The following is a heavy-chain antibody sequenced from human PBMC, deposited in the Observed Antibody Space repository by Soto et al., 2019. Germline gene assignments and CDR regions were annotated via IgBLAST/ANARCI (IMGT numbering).Heavy chain of an antibody. D-gene: IGHD2-8*01. CDR1: GFTFSSYA. CDR3: AKEGREGDVLMVYAGGGMDV. Sequence: GGSLRLSCAASGFTFSSYAMSWVRQAPGKGLEWVSAISGSGGSTYYADSVKGRFTISRDNSKNTLYLQMNSLRAEDTAVYYCAKEGREGDVLMVYAGGGMDVWGQGTTVTVSS. V-gene: IGHV3-23*01. J-gene: IGHJ6*02. CDR2: ISGSGGST.